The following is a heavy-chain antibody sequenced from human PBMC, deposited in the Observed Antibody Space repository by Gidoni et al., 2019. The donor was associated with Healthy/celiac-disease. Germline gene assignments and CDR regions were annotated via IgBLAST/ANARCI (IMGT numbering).Heavy chain of an antibody. V-gene: IGHV1-69*04. CDR2: IIPILGIA. J-gene: IGHJ5*02. D-gene: IGHD3-3*01. CDR3: ARDTLFGVVIIGWFDP. Sequence: QVQLVQSGAEVKKHGSSVKVSCKASGGTFSSDAISWVRQAPGQGLEWMGRIIPILGIANYAQKFQGRVTITADKSTSTAYMELSSLRSEDTAVYYCARDTLFGVVIIGWFDPWGQGTLVTVSS. CDR1: GGTFSSDA.